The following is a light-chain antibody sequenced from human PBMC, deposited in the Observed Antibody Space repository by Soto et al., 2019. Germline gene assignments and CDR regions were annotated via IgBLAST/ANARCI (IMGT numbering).Light chain of an antibody. J-gene: IGKJ1*01. Sequence: DIQMTQSPSTLSGSVGDRVTITCRASQTISSWLAWYQQKPGKAPELLIYDASILKSGVPSRFSGSGSGTEFTLTISSLQPDDFATYYCQQYNTYWTFGQGTKVDIK. CDR2: DAS. CDR1: QTISSW. CDR3: QQYNTYWT. V-gene: IGKV1-5*01.